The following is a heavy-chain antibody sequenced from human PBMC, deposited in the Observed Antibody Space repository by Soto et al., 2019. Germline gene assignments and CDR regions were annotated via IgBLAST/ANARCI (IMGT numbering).Heavy chain of an antibody. J-gene: IGHJ1*01. CDR1: GFTFISYT. D-gene: IGHD4-17*01. V-gene: IGHV3-23*01. CDR3: AKGRKDYGDYVAAFFQH. Sequence: GSXKRSCRTAGFTFISYTMSWVHQAPGKRLEWVSAISGSGGSTYYADSVKGRFTISRDNSKNTLYLQMKSLRAEDTAVYYCAKGRKDYGDYVAAFFQHWGQGTLVTVYS. CDR2: ISGSGGST.